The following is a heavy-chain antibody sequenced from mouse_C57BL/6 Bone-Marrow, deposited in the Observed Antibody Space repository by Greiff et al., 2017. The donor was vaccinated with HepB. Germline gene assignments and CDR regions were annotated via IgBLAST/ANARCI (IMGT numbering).Heavy chain of an antibody. J-gene: IGHJ1*03. CDR2: INYDGSST. CDR1: GFTFSDYY. V-gene: IGHV5-16*01. CDR3: ARGERDGYGKYFDV. D-gene: IGHD2-2*01. Sequence: EVKLQESEGGLVQPGSSMKLSCTASGFTFSDYYMAWVRQVPEKGLEWVANINYDGSSTYYLDSLKSRFIISRDNAKNILYLQMSSLKSEDTATYYCARGERDGYGKYFDVWGTGTTVTVSS.